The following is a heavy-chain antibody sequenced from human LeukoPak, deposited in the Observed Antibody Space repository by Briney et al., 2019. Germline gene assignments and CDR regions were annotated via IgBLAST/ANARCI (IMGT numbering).Heavy chain of an antibody. CDR2: IYYSGST. J-gene: IGHJ3*02. CDR3: ARDERITMIVVVINAFDI. V-gene: IGHV4-39*07. Sequence: PSETLSLTCTVSGGSISSSSYYWGWIRQPPGKGLEWIGSIYYSGSTYYNPSLKSRVTISVDTSKNQFSLKLSSVTAADTAVYYCARDERITMIVVVINAFDIWGQGTVVTVSS. D-gene: IGHD3-22*01. CDR1: GGSISSSSYY.